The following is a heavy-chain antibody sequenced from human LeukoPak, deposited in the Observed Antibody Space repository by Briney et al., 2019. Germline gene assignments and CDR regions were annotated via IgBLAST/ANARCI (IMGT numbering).Heavy chain of an antibody. V-gene: IGHV3-21*01. Sequence: PGGSLRLSCAASGFTFSSYSMNWVRQAPGKGLEWVSSISSSSSYIYYADSVKGRFTISRDNAKNSLYLQMNSLRAEDTAVYYCARGRIAVADIDYWGQGTLVTVSS. J-gene: IGHJ4*02. D-gene: IGHD6-19*01. CDR1: GFTFSSYS. CDR2: ISSSSSYI. CDR3: ARGRIAVADIDY.